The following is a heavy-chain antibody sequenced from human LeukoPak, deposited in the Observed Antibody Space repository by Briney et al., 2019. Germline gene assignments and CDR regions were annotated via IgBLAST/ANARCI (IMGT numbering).Heavy chain of an antibody. V-gene: IGHV3-7*01. CDR2: IHQDGSIQ. Sequence: PGGSLRLSCAASGFTFTHYWMCWVRQAPGKGLEWVANIHQDGSIQYYLDSVEGRFTISRDNAKNSLYLQMDNLRAEDTAVYYCARGSGYYDFWSGYSGSNYYYYGMDVWGQGTTVTVSS. CDR3: ARGSGYYDFWSGYSGSNYYYYGMDV. CDR1: GFTFTHYW. J-gene: IGHJ6*02. D-gene: IGHD3-3*01.